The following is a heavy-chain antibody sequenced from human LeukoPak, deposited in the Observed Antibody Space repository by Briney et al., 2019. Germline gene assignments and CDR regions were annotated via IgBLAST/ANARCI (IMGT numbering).Heavy chain of an antibody. D-gene: IGHD3-10*01. J-gene: IGHJ1*01. CDR1: GASISSGGTF. Sequence: SETLSLTCTVSGASISSGGTFWTWIRQHPGKGLEWIAYISDSGSTYYHPSLKSRGTISEDTSKNQFSLKVTSVTAEDTAVYYCAKYFASGSYYKLPHWGQGTLVTVSS. CDR2: ISDSGST. V-gene: IGHV4-31*03. CDR3: AKYFASGSYYKLPH.